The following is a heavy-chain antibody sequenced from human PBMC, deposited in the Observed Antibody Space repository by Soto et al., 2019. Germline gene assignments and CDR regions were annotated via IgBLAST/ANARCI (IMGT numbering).Heavy chain of an antibody. V-gene: IGHV3-74*01. CDR3: AREDSNYYDSSWLDD. J-gene: IGHJ4*02. Sequence: VRLVQSGAEAKKPGGSLRLSCAASGFTFSHYWMHWVRQVPGKGLVWVSHINSDGSSTSYADSVKGRFTISRDNAKDTLYLQMSSLRVEDTAVYYCAREDSNYYDSSWLDDWGQGALVSVSS. CDR2: INSDGSST. CDR1: GFTFSHYW. D-gene: IGHD3-22*01.